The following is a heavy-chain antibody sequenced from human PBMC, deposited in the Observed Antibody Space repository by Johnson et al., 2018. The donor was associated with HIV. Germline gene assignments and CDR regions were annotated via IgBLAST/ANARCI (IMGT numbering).Heavy chain of an antibody. Sequence: QVQLVESGGGVVQPGRSLRLSCAASGFTFSSYAMHWVRQAPGKGLEWVAVISYEGSNKNYVESVKGRFTISRDNSKNTLYLQMNSLRAEDTAVYFCARDRRYYDSSGYYHDAFDIWGQGTMVTVSS. D-gene: IGHD3-22*01. J-gene: IGHJ3*02. CDR1: GFTFSSYA. CDR3: ARDRRYYDSSGYYHDAFDI. V-gene: IGHV3-30-3*01. CDR2: ISYEGSNK.